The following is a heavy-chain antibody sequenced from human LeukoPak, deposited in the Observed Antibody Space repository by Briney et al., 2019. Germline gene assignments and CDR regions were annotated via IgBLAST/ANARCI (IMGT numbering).Heavy chain of an antibody. D-gene: IGHD3-10*01. V-gene: IGHV4-59*01. J-gene: IGHJ5*02. CDR1: GGSISSYY. CDR2: IYYSGST. CDR3: AREAGSGSYYHVGPWFDP. Sequence: SETLSLTCTVSGGSISSYYWSWIRQPPGKGLEWIGYIYYSGSTNYNPSLKSRVTISVDTSKNQFSLKLSSVTAADTAVYYCAREAGSGSYYHVGPWFDPWGQGTLVTVSS.